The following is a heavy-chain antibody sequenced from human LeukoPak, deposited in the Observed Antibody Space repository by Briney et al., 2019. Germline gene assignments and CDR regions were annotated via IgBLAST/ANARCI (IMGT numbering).Heavy chain of an antibody. V-gene: IGHV4-34*01. Sequence: SETLSLTCAVYGGSFSGYYWSWIRQPPGKGLEWIGEINHSGSTNYNPSLKSRVTISVDTSKNQFSLKLSSVTAADTAAYYCAAHNYYYYGMDVWGQGTTVTVSS. J-gene: IGHJ6*02. CDR3: AAHNYYYYGMDV. CDR1: GGSFSGYY. CDR2: INHSGST.